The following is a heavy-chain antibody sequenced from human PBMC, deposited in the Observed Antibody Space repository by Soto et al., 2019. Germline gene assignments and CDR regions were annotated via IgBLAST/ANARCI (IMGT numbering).Heavy chain of an antibody. D-gene: IGHD2-21*01. Sequence: GASVKVSCKASGYTFTSYGISWVRQAPGQGLEWMGWISAYNGNTNYAQKLQGRVTMTTDTSTSTAYMELRSLRSDDTAVYYCATRLPQHDIYYYYYYGMDVWGQGTTVTVSS. CDR2: ISAYNGNT. J-gene: IGHJ6*02. CDR1: GYTFTSYG. CDR3: ATRLPQHDIYYYYYYGMDV. V-gene: IGHV1-18*01.